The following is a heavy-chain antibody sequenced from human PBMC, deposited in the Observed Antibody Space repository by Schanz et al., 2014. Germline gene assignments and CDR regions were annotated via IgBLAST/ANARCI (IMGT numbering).Heavy chain of an antibody. D-gene: IGHD3-16*01. CDR1: GASISSGGYY. V-gene: IGHV4-31*03. J-gene: IGHJ6*02. CDR3: ARHGGIPYYPMDV. Sequence: QVQLQESGPGLVKPSQTLSLTCTVSGASISSGGYYWDWIRLLPGKGLEWIGYISYSGSTSFNPSLKSRLTMSVDTSKSQFSLRLSSVTAADTAVYYCARHGGIPYYPMDVWGQGTTXTVSS. CDR2: ISYSGST.